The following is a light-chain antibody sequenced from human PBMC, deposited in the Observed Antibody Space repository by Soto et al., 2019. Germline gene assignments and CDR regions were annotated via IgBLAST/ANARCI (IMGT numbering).Light chain of an antibody. V-gene: IGKV1-39*01. CDR2: SSS. CDR3: QQYRSSPFN. Sequence: DIQMTQSPSPLSASVGGSVTITCRASQPISEFLSWYQQKPGKAPRLLIYSSSRVESGVPSRFGAGGSGTEFTLTINNLQPEDFASYIWQQYRSSPFNFGPGTTVVV. J-gene: IGKJ3*01. CDR1: QPISEF.